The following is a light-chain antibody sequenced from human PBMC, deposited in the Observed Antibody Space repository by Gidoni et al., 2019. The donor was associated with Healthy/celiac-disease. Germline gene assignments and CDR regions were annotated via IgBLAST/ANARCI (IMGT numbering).Light chain of an antibody. CDR2: TNA. CDR1: SSNIGSNY. Sequence: QSVLTEPPSASGTPGQRVTISCSGSSSNIGSNYVNWYQHLPGTAPKLLLYTNAPRPSGVPARFSGSKSGTSASLPISGLQSEDEADYYCAAWDDSLNGLFGTGTKVTVL. V-gene: IGLV1-44*01. J-gene: IGLJ1*01. CDR3: AAWDDSLNGL.